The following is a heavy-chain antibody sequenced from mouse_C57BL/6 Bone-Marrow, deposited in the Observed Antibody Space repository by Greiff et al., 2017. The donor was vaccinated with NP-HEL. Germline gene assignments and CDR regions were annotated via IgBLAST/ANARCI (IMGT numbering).Heavy chain of an antibody. J-gene: IGHJ3*01. CDR3: ARYEATMVPFAY. CDR1: GFTFTDYY. V-gene: IGHV7-3*01. D-gene: IGHD2-2*01. CDR2: IRNKANGYTT. Sequence: EVQVVESGGGLVQPGGSLSLSCAASGFTFTDYYMSWVRQPPGKALEWLGFIRNKANGYTTEYSASVKGRFTISRDNSQSILYLQMNALRAEDSATYYCARYEATMVPFAYWGQGTLVTVSA.